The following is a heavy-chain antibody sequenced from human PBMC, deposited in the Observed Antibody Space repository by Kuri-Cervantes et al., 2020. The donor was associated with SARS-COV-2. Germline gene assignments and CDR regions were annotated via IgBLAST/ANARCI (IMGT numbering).Heavy chain of an antibody. CDR1: GFTFSSYA. V-gene: IGHV3-30-3*01. Sequence: GESLKISCAASGFTFSSYAMHWVRQAPGKGLEWVVVISYDGSNKYYADSVKGRFTISRDNSKDTLYLQMDSLRAEDTAVYYCAREEITRDAFDIWGQGTMVTVSS. D-gene: IGHD5-24*01. CDR2: ISYDGSNK. CDR3: AREEITRDAFDI. J-gene: IGHJ3*02.